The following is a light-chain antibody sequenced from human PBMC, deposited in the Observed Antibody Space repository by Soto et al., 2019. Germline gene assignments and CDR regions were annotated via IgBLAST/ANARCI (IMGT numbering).Light chain of an antibody. CDR2: GNS. CDR3: QGYDRSLCRV. J-gene: IGLJ2*01. V-gene: IGLV1-40*01. CDR1: SSNIGAGYD. Sequence: QSVLTQPPSVSGSPGQRVTISCTGSSSNIGAGYDIHWYQQLPGTAPKLLIYGNSKRPSGVPDRFSGSKSGTSASLSITGLQAEDEDDYYCQGYDRSLCRVFGGGTQLTVL.